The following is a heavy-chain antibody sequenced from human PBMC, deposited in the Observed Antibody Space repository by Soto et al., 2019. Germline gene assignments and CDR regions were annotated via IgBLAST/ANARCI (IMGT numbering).Heavy chain of an antibody. CDR3: AHRAVYSGSYWDGGYFDY. D-gene: IGHD1-26*01. CDR2: IDLDDDK. Sequence: QITLKESGPTRVKPRQTLTLTCTFSGFSLSTSGVGVGWIRQPPGKTLEWVAVIDLDDDKRYSPSLKSRLIITKDTSEHQVVLTMTHMDPVDTATYYCAHRAVYSGSYWDGGYFDYWGQGTRVTISS. CDR1: GFSLSTSGVG. J-gene: IGHJ4*02. V-gene: IGHV2-5*02.